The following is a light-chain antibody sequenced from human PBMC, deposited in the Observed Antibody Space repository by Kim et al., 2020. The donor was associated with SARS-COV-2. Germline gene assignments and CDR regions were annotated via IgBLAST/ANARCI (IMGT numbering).Light chain of an antibody. CDR1: SSNIGSNY. CDR3: AAWDDSLSGPV. Sequence: GQRVTISCSGSSSNIGSNYVYWYQQLPGTAPKLLIYRNNQRPSEVPDRFSGSKSGTSASLAISGLRSEDEADYYCAAWDDSLSGPVFGGGTQLTVL. V-gene: IGLV1-47*01. J-gene: IGLJ3*02. CDR2: RNN.